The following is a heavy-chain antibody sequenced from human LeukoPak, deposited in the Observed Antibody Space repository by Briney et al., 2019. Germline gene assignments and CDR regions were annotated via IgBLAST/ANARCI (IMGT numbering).Heavy chain of an antibody. V-gene: IGHV3-11*01. CDR2: ISSSGSTI. Sequence: GKGLEWVSYISSSGSTIYYADSVKGRFTISRDNAKNSLYLQMNSLRAEDTAVYYCARSPVPAAPGYFDYWGQGTLVTISS. D-gene: IGHD2-2*01. J-gene: IGHJ4*02. CDR3: ARSPVPAAPGYFDY.